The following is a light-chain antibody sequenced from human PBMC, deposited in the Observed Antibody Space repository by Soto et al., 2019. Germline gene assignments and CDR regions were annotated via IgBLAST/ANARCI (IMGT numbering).Light chain of an antibody. V-gene: IGLV1-47*01. CDR2: RNN. J-gene: IGLJ2*01. CDR3: ASWDDDLSVVL. CDR1: RPNIGNNN. Sequence: QSVLTQPPSASGTPGQRVTISCSGSRPNIGNNNVCWYQRLPGTAPKLLIYRNNQRPAGVPDRFSGSKSGSSASLAISGLRSEDEADYHCASWDDDLSVVLFGGGTKLTVL.